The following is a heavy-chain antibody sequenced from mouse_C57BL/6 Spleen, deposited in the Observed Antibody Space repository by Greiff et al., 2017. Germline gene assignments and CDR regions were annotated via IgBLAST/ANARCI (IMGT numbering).Heavy chain of an antibody. CDR2: VDPETGGT. CDR1: GYTFTDYE. V-gene: IGHV1-15*01. CDR3: TRVGVLYYSNDGTMDD. Sequence: VQLVESGAELVRPGASVTLSCKASGYTFTDYEMHWVRQTPVHGLEWIGAVDPETGGTAYNQKFKGKAILTADKSSSTAYMELRSLTSEDSAVYYFTRVGVLYYSNDGTMDDWGQGTSVTVSS. J-gene: IGHJ4*01. D-gene: IGHD2-5*01.